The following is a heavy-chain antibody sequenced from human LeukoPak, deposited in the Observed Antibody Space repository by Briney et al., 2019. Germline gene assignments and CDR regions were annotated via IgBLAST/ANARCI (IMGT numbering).Heavy chain of an antibody. V-gene: IGHV3-7*01. Sequence: PGGSLRLSCAASGFTFSSYWMSWVRQAPGKGLEWVANIKQDGSEKYYVDSVKSRFTISRDNAKNSLYLQMNSLRAEDTAVYYCAREAPQTYYDFWSGYFDYWGQGTLVTVSS. D-gene: IGHD3-3*01. CDR3: AREAPQTYYDFWSGYFDY. CDR2: IKQDGSEK. J-gene: IGHJ4*02. CDR1: GFTFSSYW.